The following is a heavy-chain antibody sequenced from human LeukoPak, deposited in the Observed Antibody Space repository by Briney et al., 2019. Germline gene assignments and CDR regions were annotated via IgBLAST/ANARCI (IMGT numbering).Heavy chain of an antibody. Sequence: GRSLRLSCAASGFTFSSYWMHWVRQAPGKGLVWVSRINSDGSSTSYADSVKGRFTISRDNAKNTLYLQMNSLRAEDTAVYYCASKSNVDCSSTSCYKVDYYYGMDVWGQGTTVTVSS. V-gene: IGHV3-74*01. CDR2: INSDGSST. J-gene: IGHJ6*02. CDR1: GFTFSSYW. CDR3: ASKSNVDCSSTSCYKVDYYYGMDV. D-gene: IGHD2-2*02.